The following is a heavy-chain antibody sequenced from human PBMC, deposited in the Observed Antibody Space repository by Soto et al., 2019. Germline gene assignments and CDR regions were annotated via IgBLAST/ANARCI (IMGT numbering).Heavy chain of an antibody. D-gene: IGHD5-18*01. CDR1: GFTFSSYD. V-gene: IGHV3-30*03. CDR3: ATDTDVDPAMAPTPVLEY. J-gene: IGHJ4*02. Sequence: PWGSLRLSCAASGFTFSSYDMHWVRHAPGNGMEWVAAISYDGSIKYNAASVKGRFTISRDNSKNTLYLQMNSLSSEDTAVYYFATDTDVDPAMAPTPVLEYWGQGTLVTVAS. CDR2: ISYDGSIK.